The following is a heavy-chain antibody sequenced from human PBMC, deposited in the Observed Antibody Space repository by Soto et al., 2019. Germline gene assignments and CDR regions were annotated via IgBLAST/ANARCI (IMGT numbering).Heavy chain of an antibody. Sequence: SVKVSCKASGGTFSSYTISWVRQAPGQGLEWMGRIIPILGIANYAQKFQGRVTITAYKSTSTAYMELSSLRSEDTAVYYCARAGTTVTTYYYYMDVWGKGTTVTVSS. J-gene: IGHJ6*03. CDR3: ARAGTTVTTYYYYMDV. V-gene: IGHV1-69*02. D-gene: IGHD4-4*01. CDR1: GGTFSSYT. CDR2: IIPILGIA.